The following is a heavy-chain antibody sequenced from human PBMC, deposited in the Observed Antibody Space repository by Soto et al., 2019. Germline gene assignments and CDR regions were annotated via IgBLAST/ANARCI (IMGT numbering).Heavy chain of an antibody. CDR3: ARRYGASFDY. D-gene: IGHD4-17*01. CDR1: GGSMSGYY. Sequence: SXTLSLTCTVSGGSMSGYYWCWIRQAPGKGLEWIGYIYYSGSTNYNPSLKSRVTISVDTSKNQFSLKLSSVTAADTAVYYCARRYGASFDYWGQGTLVTVSS. J-gene: IGHJ4*02. V-gene: IGHV4-59*01. CDR2: IYYSGST.